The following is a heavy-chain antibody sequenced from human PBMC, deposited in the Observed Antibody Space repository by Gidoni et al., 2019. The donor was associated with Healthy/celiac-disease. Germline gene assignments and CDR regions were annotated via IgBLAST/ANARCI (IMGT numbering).Heavy chain of an antibody. D-gene: IGHD3-10*01. CDR3: ARHKGPTYYYGSGSYNGMDV. V-gene: IGHV5-10-1*03. CDR2: IDPSDSYT. Sequence: EVQLVQSGAEVKNHGESLRSSCKGSGSSFTSYWISWVRQMPGKGLEWMGRIDPSDSYTNYSPSFQGHVTISADKSISTAYLQWSSLKASDTAMYYCARHKGPTYYYGSGSYNGMDVWGQGTTVTVSS. CDR1: GSSFTSYW. J-gene: IGHJ6*02.